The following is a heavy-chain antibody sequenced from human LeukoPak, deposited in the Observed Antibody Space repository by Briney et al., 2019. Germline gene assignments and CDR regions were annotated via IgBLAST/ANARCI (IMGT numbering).Heavy chain of an antibody. CDR3: ARETTVTFPDAFDI. CDR2: ISNEGAT. D-gene: IGHD4-17*01. J-gene: IGHJ3*02. CDR1: GFSVSASY. V-gene: IGHV3-53*01. Sequence: PGGSLRLSCAASGFSVSASYMSWVRQAPGKGLESVSVISNEGATYYADSVRGRFTISRDNTKNMLYLQINSLRADDTAVYYCARETTVTFPDAFDIWGQGTMVTVSS.